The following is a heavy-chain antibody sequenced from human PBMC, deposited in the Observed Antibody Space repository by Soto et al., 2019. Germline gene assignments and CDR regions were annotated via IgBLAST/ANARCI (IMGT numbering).Heavy chain of an antibody. CDR1: GYTFTSYG. CDR2: ISAYNGNT. D-gene: IGHD2-21*02. CDR3: ARDANLSIVVVTGSDFDI. Sequence: WASVKVSCKASGYTFTSYGISWVRQAPGQGLEWMGWISAYNGNTNYAQKLQGRVAMTTDTSTSTAYMELRSLRSDDTAVYYCARDANLSIVVVTGSDFDIWGQGTMVTVSS. J-gene: IGHJ3*02. V-gene: IGHV1-18*01.